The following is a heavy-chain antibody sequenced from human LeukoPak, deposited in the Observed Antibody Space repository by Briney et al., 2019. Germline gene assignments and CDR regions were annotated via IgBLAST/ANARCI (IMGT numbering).Heavy chain of an antibody. CDR3: ARGSVDTAMGGFDY. D-gene: IGHD5-18*01. CDR1: GGSISSSNW. V-gene: IGHV4-4*02. Sequence: SETLSLTCAVSGGSISSSNWWSWVRQPPGKGLEWIGEIYHSGSTNYNPSLKSRVTISVDKSKNQFSLRLSSVTAADTAVYYCARGSVDTAMGGFDYWGQGTLVTVSS. J-gene: IGHJ4*02. CDR2: IYHSGST.